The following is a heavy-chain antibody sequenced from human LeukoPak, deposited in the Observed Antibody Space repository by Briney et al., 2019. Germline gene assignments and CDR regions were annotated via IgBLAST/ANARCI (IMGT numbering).Heavy chain of an antibody. Sequence: SQTLSLTSAISGDSVSRNSAAWTCIGHSPSSCLEWLGTTYFTSKWYNDYALSVKSRITINPDTSKNQFSLHLNSVTPEDTAVYYCARHGSGFDYWGQGTLVTVSS. V-gene: IGHV6-1*01. CDR1: GDSVSRNSAA. J-gene: IGHJ4*02. D-gene: IGHD3-10*01. CDR3: ARHGSGFDY. CDR2: TYFTSKWYN.